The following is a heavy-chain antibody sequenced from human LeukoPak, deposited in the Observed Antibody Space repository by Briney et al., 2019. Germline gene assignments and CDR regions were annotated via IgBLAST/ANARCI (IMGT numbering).Heavy chain of an antibody. Sequence: ASVKVSCKASGYTFTNYAMHWVRQAPGQRLEWMGWINAGNGNTKYSQKFQGRVTITRDTSASTAYMELSSLRSEDTAVYYCARDLDGFWFDPWGQGTLVTVSS. D-gene: IGHD3/OR15-3a*01. CDR2: INAGNGNT. J-gene: IGHJ5*02. CDR1: GYTFTNYA. V-gene: IGHV1-3*01. CDR3: ARDLDGFWFDP.